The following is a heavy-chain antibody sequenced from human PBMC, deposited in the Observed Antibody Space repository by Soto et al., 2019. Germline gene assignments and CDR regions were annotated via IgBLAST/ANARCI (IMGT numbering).Heavy chain of an antibody. D-gene: IGHD2-2*01. Sequence: PSETLSLTCTVSGGSISSYYWSWIRQPPGKGLEWIGYIYYSGSTNYNPSLKSRVTISVDTSKNQFSLKLSSVTAADTAVYYCAREGYCSSTSCYLGHGMDVWGQGTTVT. J-gene: IGHJ6*02. CDR3: AREGYCSSTSCYLGHGMDV. V-gene: IGHV4-59*01. CDR1: GGSISSYY. CDR2: IYYSGST.